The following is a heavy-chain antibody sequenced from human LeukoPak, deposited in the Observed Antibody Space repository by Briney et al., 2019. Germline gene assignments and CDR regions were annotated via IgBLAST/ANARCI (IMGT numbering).Heavy chain of an antibody. CDR1: GFTFSSYV. V-gene: IGHV3-23*01. D-gene: IGHD3-3*01. J-gene: IGHJ5*02. CDR2: ISGSGGST. CDR3: AKEIPYYDFWSGYYDWFDP. Sequence: GGSLRLSCAASGFTFSSYVMSWVRQAPGKGLEWVSAISGSGGSTYYADSVKGRFTISRDNSKNTLYLQMNSLRAEDMAVYYCAKEIPYYDFWSGYYDWFDPWGQGTLVTVSS.